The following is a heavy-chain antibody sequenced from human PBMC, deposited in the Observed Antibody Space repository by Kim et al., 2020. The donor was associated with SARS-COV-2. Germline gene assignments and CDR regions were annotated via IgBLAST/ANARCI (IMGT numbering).Heavy chain of an antibody. CDR3: ARARGSSCWSDY. V-gene: IGHV3-21*01. D-gene: IGHD2-15*01. CDR2: ITSSSSYL. CDR1: GFTFSSYD. Sequence: GGSLRLSCAASGFTFSSYDMNWVRQAPGKGLEWVSTITSSSSYLYYADSVRGLFTISRDNAKNSLYLQMNSLRAEDTAVYYCARARGSSCWSDYWGQGTLVTVSS. J-gene: IGHJ4*02.